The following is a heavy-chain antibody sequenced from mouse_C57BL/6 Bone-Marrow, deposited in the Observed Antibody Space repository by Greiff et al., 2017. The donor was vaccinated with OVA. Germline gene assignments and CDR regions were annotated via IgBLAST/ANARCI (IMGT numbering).Heavy chain of an antibody. CDR1: GYTFTSYW. Sequence: QVQLQQSGAELAKPGASVKLSCKASGYTFTSYWMHWVKQRPGQGLEWIGEIFPGSGSTYYNEKFKGKATLTVDTSSSTAYMQLSSLTSEDSAVYFCARTLYYGSSPLDYWGQGTTLTVSS. D-gene: IGHD1-1*01. V-gene: IGHV1-7*01. J-gene: IGHJ2*01. CDR2: IFPGSGST. CDR3: ARTLYYGSSPLDY.